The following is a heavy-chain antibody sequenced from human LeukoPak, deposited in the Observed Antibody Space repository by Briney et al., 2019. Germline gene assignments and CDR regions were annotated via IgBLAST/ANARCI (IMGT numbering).Heavy chain of an antibody. CDR3: ARGVGYGDTTHDY. Sequence: SETLSLTCAVYGGSFSGYYWSWIRQPPGKGLEWIGEINHSGSTNYNPSLKSRGTISVDTSKNQFSLKLSSVTAADTAVYYCARGVGYGDTTHDYWGQGTLVTVSS. D-gene: IGHD4-17*01. CDR1: GGSFSGYY. J-gene: IGHJ4*02. V-gene: IGHV4-34*01. CDR2: INHSGST.